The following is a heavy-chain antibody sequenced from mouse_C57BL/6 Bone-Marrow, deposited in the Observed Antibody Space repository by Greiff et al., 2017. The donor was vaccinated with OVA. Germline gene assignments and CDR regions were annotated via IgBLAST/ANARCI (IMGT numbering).Heavy chain of an antibody. CDR2: IWSGGST. V-gene: IGHV2-2*01. CDR1: GFSLTSYG. Sequence: VQLQQSGPGLVQPSQSLSITCTVSGFSLTSYGVHWVRQSPGKGLEWLGVIWSGGSTDYNAAFISRLSISKDNSKSQVFFKMNSLQADDTAIYYCASFAYRGQGTLVTVSA. CDR3: ASFAY. J-gene: IGHJ3*01.